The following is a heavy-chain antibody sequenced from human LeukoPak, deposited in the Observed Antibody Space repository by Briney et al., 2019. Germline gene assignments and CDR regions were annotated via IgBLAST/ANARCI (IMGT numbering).Heavy chain of an antibody. D-gene: IGHD6-13*01. CDR1: GFTFSSYW. CDR2: INSDGSST. J-gene: IGHJ4*02. V-gene: IGHV3-74*01. CDR3: ARVAAAEGASDY. Sequence: GGSLRLSCAASGFTFSSYWMHWVRQAPGKGLVWVSRINSDGSSTSYVDSVKGRFTISRDNAKNTLYLQMNSLRAEDTAVYYCARVAAAEGASDYWGQGTLVTVSS.